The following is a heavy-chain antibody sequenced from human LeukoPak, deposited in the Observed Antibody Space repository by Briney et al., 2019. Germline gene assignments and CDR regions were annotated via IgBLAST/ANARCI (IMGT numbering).Heavy chain of an antibody. Sequence: ASVKVSCKASGYTFTSYGISWVRQAPGQGLEWMGWINPNSGGTNYAQKFQGRVTMTRDTSISTAYMELSRLRPDDTAVYYCARASGGRRWLQLRCFDYWGQGTLVTVSS. CDR2: INPNSGGT. J-gene: IGHJ4*02. V-gene: IGHV1-2*02. D-gene: IGHD5-12*01. CDR3: ARASGGRRWLQLRCFDY. CDR1: GYTFTSYG.